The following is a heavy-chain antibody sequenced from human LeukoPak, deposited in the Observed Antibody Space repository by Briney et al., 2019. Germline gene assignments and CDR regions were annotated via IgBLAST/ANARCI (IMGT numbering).Heavy chain of an antibody. J-gene: IGHJ3*02. V-gene: IGHV3-33*06. CDR2: IWYDGSNK. CDR1: GFTFSSYG. CDR3: AKDRRRLSHAFDI. D-gene: IGHD3-16*02. Sequence: GGSLRLSCAASGFTFSSYGMHWVRQAPGKGLEWVAVIWYDGSNKYYADSVKGRFTISRDNSKNTLYLQMNSLRAEDTAVYYCAKDRRRLSHAFDIWGQGTMVTVSS.